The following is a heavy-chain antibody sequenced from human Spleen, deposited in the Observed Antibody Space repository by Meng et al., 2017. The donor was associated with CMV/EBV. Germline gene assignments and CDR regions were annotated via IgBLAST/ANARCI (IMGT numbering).Heavy chain of an antibody. D-gene: IGHD5-12*01. CDR2: INHSGST. CDR1: GGSFSGYY. V-gene: IGHV4-34*01. Sequence: QVQLQQWGAGLLKPSETLSLTCAVYGGSFSGYYWSWIRQPPGKGLEWIGEINHSGSTNYNPSLKSRVTISVDTSKNQFSLKLSSVTAADTAVYYCARGGYSGYYSYWGQGTLVTVSS. J-gene: IGHJ4*02. CDR3: ARGGYSGYYSY.